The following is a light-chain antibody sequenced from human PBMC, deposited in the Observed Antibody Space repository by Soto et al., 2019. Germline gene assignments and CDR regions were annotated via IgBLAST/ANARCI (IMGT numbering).Light chain of an antibody. J-gene: IGKJ1*01. Sequence: EIVMTQSPATLPVSPGGRATLSCRASQSVSSNLAWYQQKPGQAPRLLIYGASIRATGIPARFSGSGSGTEFTLTISSLQSEDFAVYYCQQYSNWPPWTFGQGTKVDIK. CDR1: QSVSSN. CDR3: QQYSNWPPWT. CDR2: GAS. V-gene: IGKV3-15*01.